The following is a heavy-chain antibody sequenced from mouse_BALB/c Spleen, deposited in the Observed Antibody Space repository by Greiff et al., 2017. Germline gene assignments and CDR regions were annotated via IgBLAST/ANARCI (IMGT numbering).Heavy chain of an antibody. CDR2: ISSGSSTI. J-gene: IGHJ3*01. CDR1: GFTFSSFG. Sequence: VQRVESGGGLVQPGGSRKLSCAASGFTFSSFGMHWVRQAPEKGLEWVAYISSGSSTIYYADTVKGRFTISRDNPKNTLFLQMTSLRSEDTAMYYCANSWFAYWGQGTLVTVSA. CDR3: ANSWFAY. V-gene: IGHV5-17*02.